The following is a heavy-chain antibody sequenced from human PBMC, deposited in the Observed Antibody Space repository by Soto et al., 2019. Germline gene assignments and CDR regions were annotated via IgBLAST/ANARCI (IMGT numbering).Heavy chain of an antibody. V-gene: IGHV3-21*06. CDR3: ARELRKGLPLDF. Sequence: LRLSCEASGFTFRSHPMNWVRQAPGKGLEWVSSVTGSGLFTFYANSVRGRFTISRDNARGFVYLHMNSLGVEDSAVYYCARELRKGLPLDFWGKGTTVTVSS. CDR1: GFTFRSHP. CDR2: VTGSGLFT. J-gene: IGHJ6*04.